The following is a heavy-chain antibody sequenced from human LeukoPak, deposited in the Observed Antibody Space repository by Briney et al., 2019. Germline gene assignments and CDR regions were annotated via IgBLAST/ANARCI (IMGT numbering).Heavy chain of an antibody. V-gene: IGHV3-30*04. Sequence: GGSLRLSCAASGFIFSSYAMHWARQAPGKRLEWVAVISYDGGNKYYADSVKGRFTISRDNSKNTLYLQMNSLRAEDTAVYYCAKDLSGSYVSDYWGQGTLVTVSS. CDR2: ISYDGGNK. CDR1: GFIFSSYA. CDR3: AKDLSGSYVSDY. J-gene: IGHJ4*02. D-gene: IGHD1-26*01.